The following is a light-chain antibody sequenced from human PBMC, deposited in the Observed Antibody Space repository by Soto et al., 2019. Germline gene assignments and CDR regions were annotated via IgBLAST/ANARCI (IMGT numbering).Light chain of an antibody. CDR2: DAS. CDR1: HDVSRN. J-gene: IGKJ4*01. CDR3: QHYNSMLS. V-gene: IGKV1-33*01. Sequence: DIQMTQSPSSLSASEGDRVTITCQSSHDVSRNLNWFQQKPGEAPQLLIYDASNLERGLPSRLGGSGSGTDFTITICWLQPEDVATYYCQHYNSMLSFGGGTQVEIK.